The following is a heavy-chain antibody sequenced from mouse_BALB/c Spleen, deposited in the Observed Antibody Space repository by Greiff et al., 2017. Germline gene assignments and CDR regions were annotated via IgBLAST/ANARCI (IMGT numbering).Heavy chain of an antibody. J-gene: IGHJ3*01. CDR3: AREHYGAWFAY. Sequence: EVQLQESGGGLVKPGGSLKLSCAASGFTFSSYAMSWVRQSPEKRLEWVAEISSGGSYTYYPDTVTGRFTISRDNAKNTLYLEMSSLRSEDTAMYYCAREHYGAWFAYWGQGTLVTVSA. CDR1: GFTFSSYA. V-gene: IGHV5-9-4*01. D-gene: IGHD1-1*01. CDR2: ISSGGSYT.